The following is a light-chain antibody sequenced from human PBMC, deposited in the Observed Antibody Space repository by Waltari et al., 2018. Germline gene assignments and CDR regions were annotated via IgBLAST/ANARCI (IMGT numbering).Light chain of an antibody. CDR2: DAS. J-gene: IGKJ3*01. CDR3: QQYVDIPA. V-gene: IGKV1-33*01. Sequence: DIQMTQSPSSLSASVGDRVTITCQASQDISNFLNWYQHKPGKAPKLLIYDASNLQTGVPSRFSGSGSGTDFTFTISSLQPEDIATYYCQQYVDIPAFGPGTKVEI. CDR1: QDISNF.